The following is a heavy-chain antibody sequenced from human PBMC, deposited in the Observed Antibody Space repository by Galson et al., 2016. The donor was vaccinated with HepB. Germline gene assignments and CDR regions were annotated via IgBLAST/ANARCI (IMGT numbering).Heavy chain of an antibody. J-gene: IGHJ4*02. Sequence: SLRLSCAVSGFALSSYGMHLVRQVPGKGLEWVADISFDGGKQHYADSVKGRFSISRDTSRVYLQMSSLTPADTGLYYCARDYSYSSNWPGYWGQGTLVIVSS. V-gene: IGHV3-30*03. CDR2: ISFDGGKQ. CDR1: GFALSSYG. CDR3: ARDYSYSSNWPGY. D-gene: IGHD7-27*01.